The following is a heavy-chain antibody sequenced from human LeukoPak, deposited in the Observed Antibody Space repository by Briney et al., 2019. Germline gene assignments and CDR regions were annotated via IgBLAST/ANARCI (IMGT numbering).Heavy chain of an antibody. D-gene: IGHD5-24*01. CDR2: INSDGSST. J-gene: IGHJ4*02. CDR1: GFTFSSYW. V-gene: IGHV3-74*01. CDR3: AKDRMGDGYNYFDY. Sequence: GGSLRLSCAASGFTFSSYWMHWVRQAPGKGLVWVSRINSDGSSTSYADSVKGRFTISRDNAKNTLYLQMNSLRAEDTAVYYCAKDRMGDGYNYFDYWGQGTLVTVSS.